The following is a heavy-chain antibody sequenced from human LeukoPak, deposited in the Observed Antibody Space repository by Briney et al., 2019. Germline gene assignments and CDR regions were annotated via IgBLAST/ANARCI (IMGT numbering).Heavy chain of an antibody. CDR2: ISSSSSTI. CDR3: ARDPQDIVVPWGPYMDV. Sequence: PGGSLRLSCAASGFTFSSYSMNWVRQAPGKGLEWVSYISSSSSTIYYADSVKGRFTISRDNAKNSLYLQMNSLRAEDTAVYYCARDPQDIVVPWGPYMDVWGKGTTVTVSS. V-gene: IGHV3-48*04. J-gene: IGHJ6*03. CDR1: GFTFSSYS. D-gene: IGHD2-2*01.